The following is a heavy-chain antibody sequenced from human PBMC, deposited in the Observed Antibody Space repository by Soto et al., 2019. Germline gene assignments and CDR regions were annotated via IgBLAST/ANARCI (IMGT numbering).Heavy chain of an antibody. V-gene: IGHV3-23*01. CDR2: ISGSGGST. D-gene: IGHD3-22*01. CDR1: GFTFSSYA. CDR3: AKVPTRWSRIVVGPSGY. J-gene: IGHJ4*02. Sequence: GGSLRLSCAASGFTFSSYAMSWVRQAPGKGLEWVSAISGSGGSTYYADSVKGRFTISRDNSKNTLYLQMNSLRAEDTAVYYCAKVPTRWSRIVVGPSGYWGQGTLVTVSS.